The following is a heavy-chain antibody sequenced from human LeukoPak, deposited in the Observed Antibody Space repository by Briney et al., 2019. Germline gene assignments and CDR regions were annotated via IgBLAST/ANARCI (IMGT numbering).Heavy chain of an antibody. V-gene: IGHV3-23*01. CDR3: AKNGGYSYGLYYFDY. Sequence: LTGGSLRLSCAASGFAFSSYAMSWVRQAPGKGLEWVSSIISSGGVTYYADSVKGRFTISRDNSKNTVYLQMDSLRAEDSAVYYCAKNGGYSYGLYYFDYWGQGTLVTVSS. J-gene: IGHJ4*02. D-gene: IGHD5-18*01. CDR1: GFAFSSYA. CDR2: IISSGGVT.